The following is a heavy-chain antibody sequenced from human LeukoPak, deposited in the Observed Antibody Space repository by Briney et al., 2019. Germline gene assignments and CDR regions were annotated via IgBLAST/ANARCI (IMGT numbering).Heavy chain of an antibody. CDR2: ISSSDGAT. CDR3: ATGSQIREADY. V-gene: IGHV3-23*01. J-gene: IGHJ4*02. D-gene: IGHD3-10*01. CDR1: GFSFNNYA. Sequence: GGSLRLSCAASGFSFNNYAMSWVRQAPGKGPEWVSAISSSDGATFYAESVKGRFTISRDNSKNMLTLQMSSLRTDDTAVYYCATGSQIREADYWGQGTLVTVSS.